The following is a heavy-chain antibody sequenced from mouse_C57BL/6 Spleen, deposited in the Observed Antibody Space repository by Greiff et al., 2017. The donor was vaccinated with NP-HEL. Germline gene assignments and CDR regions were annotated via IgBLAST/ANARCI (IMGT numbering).Heavy chain of an antibody. CDR2: IDPSDSET. V-gene: IGHV1-52*01. CDR3: ARENYYGSSNYYAMDY. D-gene: IGHD1-1*01. CDR1: GYTFTSYW. J-gene: IGHJ4*01. Sequence: VQLQQPGAELVRPGSSVKLSCKASGYTFTSYWMHWVKQRPIQGLEWIGNIDPSDSETHYNQKFKDKATLTVDKSSSTAYMQLSSLTSEDSAVYYCARENYYGSSNYYAMDYWGQGTSVTVSS.